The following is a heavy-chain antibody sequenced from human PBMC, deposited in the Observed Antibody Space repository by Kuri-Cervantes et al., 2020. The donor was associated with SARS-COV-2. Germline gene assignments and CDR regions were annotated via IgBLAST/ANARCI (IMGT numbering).Heavy chain of an antibody. CDR3: ARGGFWYGAGYFDY. V-gene: IGHV4-34*01. CDR1: GGSFSGYY. Sequence: ETLSLTCAVYGGSFSGYYWSWIRQPPGKGLEWIGEINHSGSTNYNPSLKSRVTISVDTSKNQFSLKLSSVTAADTAVYYCARGGFWYGAGYFDYWGQGTLVTVSS. D-gene: IGHD4-17*01. CDR2: INHSGST. J-gene: IGHJ4*02.